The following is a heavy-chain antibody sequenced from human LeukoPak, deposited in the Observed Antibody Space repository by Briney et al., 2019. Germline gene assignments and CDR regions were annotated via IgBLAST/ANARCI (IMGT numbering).Heavy chain of an antibody. CDR2: ISSNGGST. CDR1: GFTFSSYA. CDR3: AKDDGGGFDY. D-gene: IGHD4-23*01. J-gene: IGHJ4*02. Sequence: PGGSLRLSCAASGFTFSSYAMHWVRQAPGKGLEYVSAISSNGGSTYYANSVKGRFTISRDNSKNTLYLQMNSLRAEDTAVYYCAKDDGGGFDYWGQGTLVTVSS. V-gene: IGHV3-64*01.